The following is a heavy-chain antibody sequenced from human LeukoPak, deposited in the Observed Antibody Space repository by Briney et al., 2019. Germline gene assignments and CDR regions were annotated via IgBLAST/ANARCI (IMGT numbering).Heavy chain of an antibody. D-gene: IGHD3-9*01. J-gene: IGHJ5*02. CDR2: ISGSGGST. CDR1: GFTFSSYA. CDR3: AKDGVLRYFDWLDNWFDP. Sequence: SGGSLRLSCAASGFTFSSYAMSWVRQAPGKGLEWVSAISGSGGSTYYADSVKGRFTISRDNSKNTLYLQMNSLRAEDTAVYYCAKDGVLRYFDWLDNWFDPWGQGTLVTVSS. V-gene: IGHV3-23*01.